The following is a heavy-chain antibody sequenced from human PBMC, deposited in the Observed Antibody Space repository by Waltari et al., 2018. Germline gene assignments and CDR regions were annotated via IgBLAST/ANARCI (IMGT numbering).Heavy chain of an antibody. J-gene: IGHJ4*02. D-gene: IGHD3-22*01. Sequence: EVQLVESGGGLVQPGGSLRLSCAASGFTFSSYDMHWVRQATGKGLEWVSAIGTAGDTYYPGSVKCRFTISRENAKNSLYLQMNSLRAGDTAVYYCARGVPSDYYDSSGYYYDYWGQGTLVTVSS. CDR1: GFTFSSYD. CDR3: ARGVPSDYYDSSGYYYDY. V-gene: IGHV3-13*01. CDR2: IGTAGDT.